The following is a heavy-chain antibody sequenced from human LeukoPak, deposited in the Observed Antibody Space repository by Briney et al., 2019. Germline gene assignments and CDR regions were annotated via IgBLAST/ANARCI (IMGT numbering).Heavy chain of an antibody. V-gene: IGHV3-7*01. Sequence: GGSLRLSCAASGFTFSSYWMSWVRQAPGKGLDWVANIKQDGSEKYYVDSVKGRFTISGDNAKNSLYLQMNSLRAEDTAVYYCARDAYSGSYQVYYYGMDVWGQGTTVTVSS. D-gene: IGHD1-26*01. CDR3: ARDAYSGSYQVYYYGMDV. CDR2: IKQDGSEK. CDR1: GFTFSSYW. J-gene: IGHJ6*02.